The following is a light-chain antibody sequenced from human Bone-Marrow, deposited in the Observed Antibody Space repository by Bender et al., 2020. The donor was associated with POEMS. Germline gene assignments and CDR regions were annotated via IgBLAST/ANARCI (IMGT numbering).Light chain of an antibody. CDR2: EST. J-gene: IGLJ1*01. Sequence: QSALTQPASVSGSPGQSITISCSGTSSDVGSYNLVSWCQQHPGNAPKLIIFESTKRPSGVSNRFSGSRSGNTASLRISGLQAEDEADYYCQSLDNSLSVFYVFGTGTKVTVL. CDR1: SSDVGSYNL. V-gene: IGLV2-23*01. CDR3: QSLDNSLSVFYV.